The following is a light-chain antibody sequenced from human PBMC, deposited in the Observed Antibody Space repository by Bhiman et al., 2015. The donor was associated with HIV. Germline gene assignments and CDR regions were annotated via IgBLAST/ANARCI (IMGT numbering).Light chain of an antibody. J-gene: IGLJ2*01. Sequence: QSALTQPRSVSGSPGQSVTISCSGTSSDIGGSDSVSWYQHHPGKAPKLIIYDVSKWPAGVSSRFSGSKSGNTASLAISGLQAEDEADYYCSSKTTSPTFHVLFGGGTKLTVL. V-gene: IGLV2-11*01. CDR3: SSKTTSPTFHVL. CDR1: SSDIGGSDS. CDR2: DVS.